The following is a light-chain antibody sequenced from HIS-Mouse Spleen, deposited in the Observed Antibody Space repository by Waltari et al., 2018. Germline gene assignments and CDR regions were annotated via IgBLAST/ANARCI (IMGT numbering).Light chain of an antibody. CDR1: SSHVGIYNL. CDR2: EGS. CDR3: CSYAGSSAVV. Sequence: QSALTQPASVSGSPGQSITISCTGTSSHVGIYNLVSWYQQHPGKAPKLMFYEGSKRPSGFSNRFAGSKSGNTASLTISGLQAEDEADYYCCSYAGSSAVVFGGGTKLTVL. V-gene: IGLV2-23*01. J-gene: IGLJ2*01.